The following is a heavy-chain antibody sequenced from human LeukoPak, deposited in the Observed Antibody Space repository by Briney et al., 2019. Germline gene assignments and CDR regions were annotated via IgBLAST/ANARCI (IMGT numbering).Heavy chain of an antibody. CDR3: ARGVGSYGFDY. V-gene: IGHV4-30-4*08. CDR2: IYYSGST. CDR1: GGSISSGDYY. J-gene: IGHJ4*02. D-gene: IGHD1-26*01. Sequence: SQTLSLTCTVSGGSISSGDYYWSWIRQPPGKGLEWIGYIYYSGSTYYNPPLKSRVTISVDTSKNQFSLKLSSVTAADTAVYYCARGVGSYGFDYWGQGTLVTVSS.